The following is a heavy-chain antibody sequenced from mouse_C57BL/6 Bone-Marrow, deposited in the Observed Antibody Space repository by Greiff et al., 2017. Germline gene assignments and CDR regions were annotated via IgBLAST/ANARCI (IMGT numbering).Heavy chain of an antibody. D-gene: IGHD1-1*01. V-gene: IGHV1-80*01. CDR1: GYAFSSYW. CDR2: IYPGDGDT. CDR3: ARSAYYGSSYYAMDY. J-gene: IGHJ4*01. Sequence: QVQLKQSGAELVKPGASVKISCKASGYAFSSYWMNWVKQRPGKGLEWIGQIYPGDGDTNYNGKFKGKATLTADKSSSTAYMQLSSLTSEDSAVYFCARSAYYGSSYYAMDYWGQGTSVTVSS.